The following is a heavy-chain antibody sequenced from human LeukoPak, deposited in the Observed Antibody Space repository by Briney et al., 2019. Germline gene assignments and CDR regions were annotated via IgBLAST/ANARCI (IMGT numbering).Heavy chain of an antibody. D-gene: IGHD3-10*01. Sequence: GGSLRLSCAASGLTFSSYAMHWVRQAPGKGLEGVAVISYDGSNKYYADSVKGRFTISRDNSKNTLYLQMNSLRAEDTAVYYCARDRESFGYYYGMDAWGQGTLVTVSS. CDR1: GLTFSSYA. CDR2: ISYDGSNK. CDR3: ARDRESFGYYYGMDA. J-gene: IGHJ6*02. V-gene: IGHV3-30-3*01.